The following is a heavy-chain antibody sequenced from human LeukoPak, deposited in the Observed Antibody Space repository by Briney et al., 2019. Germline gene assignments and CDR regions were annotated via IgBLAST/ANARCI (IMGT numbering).Heavy chain of an antibody. CDR3: AKDEGRAGSSWYFNCFDP. Sequence: SETLSLTCTVSGGSISSSSYYWGWIRQPPGKALEWIGSIYYSASTYSNPSLKSRVTISVDTSQNQFSLTLSSVTAADTAVYYCAKDEGRAGSSWYFNCFDPPGQGNLVTVSS. CDR2: IYYSAST. V-gene: IGHV4-39*07. CDR1: GGSISSSSYY. J-gene: IGHJ5*02. D-gene: IGHD6-13*01.